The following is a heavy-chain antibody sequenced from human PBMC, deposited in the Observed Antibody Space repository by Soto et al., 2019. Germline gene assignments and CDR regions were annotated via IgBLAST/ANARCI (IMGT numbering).Heavy chain of an antibody. CDR2: IIPILGIA. J-gene: IGHJ4*02. Sequence: QVQLVQSGAEVKKPGSSVKVSCKASGGTFSSYTISWVRQAPGQGLEWMGRIIPILGIANYAQKFQGRVTITADKSTSTAYMERSSLSSEDTAGYYWARARGLLGFGNFDYWGQGTLVTVSS. V-gene: IGHV1-69*02. D-gene: IGHD3-10*01. CDR3: ARARGLLGFGNFDY. CDR1: GGTFSSYT.